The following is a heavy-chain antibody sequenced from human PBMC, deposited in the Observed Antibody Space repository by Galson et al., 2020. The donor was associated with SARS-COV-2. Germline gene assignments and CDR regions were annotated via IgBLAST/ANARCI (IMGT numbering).Heavy chain of an antibody. D-gene: IGHD2-2*02. J-gene: IGHJ6*03. CDR3: ARGGIVVVPAAIRSYYYYDMDV. V-gene: IGHV3-13*01. CDR2: IGTAGDT. Sequence: GGSLRLSCAASGFTFSSYDMHWVRQATGKGLEWVSAIGTAGDTYYPGSVKGRFTLSRENAKNSLYLQMNSLRAGDTAVYYCARGGIVVVPAAIRSYYYYDMDVGGNGTTVTVSS. CDR1: GFTFSSYD.